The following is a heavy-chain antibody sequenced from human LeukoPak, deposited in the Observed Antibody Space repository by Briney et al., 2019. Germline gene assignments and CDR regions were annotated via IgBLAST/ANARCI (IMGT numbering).Heavy chain of an antibody. CDR1: GGSITNSW. V-gene: IGHV4-4*07. Sequence: SETLSLTCTVSGGSITNSWWSWIRHSAGRGMQWIGRIQATGITNYNPSLKSRVSMSLDMSTKQFSLTLSAVSVADTATYYCARIFDRDVWGQGALVTVSP. CDR3: ARIFDRDV. J-gene: IGHJ3*01. CDR2: IQATGIT. D-gene: IGHD3-22*01.